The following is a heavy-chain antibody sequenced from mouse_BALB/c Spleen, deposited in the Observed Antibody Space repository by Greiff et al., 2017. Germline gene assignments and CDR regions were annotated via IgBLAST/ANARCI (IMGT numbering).Heavy chain of an antibody. J-gene: IGHJ4*01. CDR1: GYTFTSYV. V-gene: IGHV1-14*01. Sequence: VQLQQSGPELVKPGASVKMSCKASGYTFTSYVMHWVKQKPGQGLEWIGYINPYNDGTKYNEKFKGKATLTSDKSSSTAYMELSSLTSEDSAVYYCARVTVSPYYYAMDYWGQGTSVTVSS. D-gene: IGHD2-12*01. CDR2: INPYNDGT. CDR3: ARVTVSPYYYAMDY.